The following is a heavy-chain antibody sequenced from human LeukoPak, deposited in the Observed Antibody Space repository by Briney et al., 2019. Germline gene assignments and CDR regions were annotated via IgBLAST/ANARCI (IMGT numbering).Heavy chain of an antibody. CDR2: ISYDGSNK. Sequence: GGSLTLSCAASGFTFSSHAIHWVRQAAGKVLEWVAVISYDGSNKYYADSVTGRFTISRDNSKNTLYLQMNSLRAEDTAVYYCAKVDCSSTSCYYGMDVWGKGTTVTVPS. D-gene: IGHD2-2*01. CDR1: GFTFSSHA. CDR3: AKVDCSSTSCYYGMDV. V-gene: IGHV3-30*18. J-gene: IGHJ6*04.